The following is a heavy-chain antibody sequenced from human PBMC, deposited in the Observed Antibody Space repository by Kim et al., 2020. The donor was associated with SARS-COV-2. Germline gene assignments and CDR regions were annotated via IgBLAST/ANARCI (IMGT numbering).Heavy chain of an antibody. CDR3: ARQGWKELTIFGVVNYYYMDV. CDR2: IYYSGST. Sequence: SETLSLTCTVSGGSISSSSYYWGWIRQPPGKGLEWIGKIYYSGSTYYNPSLKSRVTISVDTSKNQFSLKLSAVTAADTAVDYCARQGWKELTIFGVVNYYYMDVWGKGPTVTVSS. CDR1: GGSISSSSYY. D-gene: IGHD3-3*01. J-gene: IGHJ6*03. V-gene: IGHV4-39*01.